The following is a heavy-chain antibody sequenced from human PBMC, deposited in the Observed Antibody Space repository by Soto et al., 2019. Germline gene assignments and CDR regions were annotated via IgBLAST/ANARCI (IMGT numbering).Heavy chain of an antibody. CDR1: GGSISSSSYY. D-gene: IGHD3-3*01. CDR2: IYYSGST. Sequence: SETLSLTCTVSGGSISSSSYYWGWIRQPPGKGLEWIGSIYYSGSTYYNPSLKSRVTISVDTSKTQFSLRLGSVTAADTAVYYCARLRGIFGVVLNWFDPWGQGTLVTVSS. CDR3: ARLRGIFGVVLNWFDP. V-gene: IGHV4-39*01. J-gene: IGHJ5*02.